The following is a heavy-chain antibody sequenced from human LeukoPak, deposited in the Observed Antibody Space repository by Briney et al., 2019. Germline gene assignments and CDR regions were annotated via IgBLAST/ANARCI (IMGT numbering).Heavy chain of an antibody. J-gene: IGHJ3*02. V-gene: IGHV3-30-3*01. CDR2: ISYDGSNK. CDR3: AREWRLILRFSPSAFDI. D-gene: IGHD3-3*01. CDR1: GFTFSSYA. Sequence: GGSLRLSCAASGFTFSSYAMHWVRQAPGKGLEWVAVISYDGSNKYYADSVKGRFTISRDNSKNTLYLQMNSLRAEDTAVYYCAREWRLILRFSPSAFDIWGQGIMVTVSS.